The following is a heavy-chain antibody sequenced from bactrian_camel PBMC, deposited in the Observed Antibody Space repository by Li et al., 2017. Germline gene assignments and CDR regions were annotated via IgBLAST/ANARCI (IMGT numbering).Heavy chain of an antibody. J-gene: IGHJ4*01. D-gene: IGHD4*01. CDR2: IRRSGGET. Sequence: HVQLVESGGGSVEPGGTLRLSCDVSGHSRGSNCVGWYRLPPGRAPAEREGIAAIRRSGGETWYAGSVKGRFTISRDNAKKTVYLQMNSLKPEDTAMYYCAADRWLWRASLVNRDYGLWGQGTQVTVS. V-gene: IGHV3-3*01. CDR3: AADRWLWRASLVNRDYGL. CDR1: GHSRGSNC.